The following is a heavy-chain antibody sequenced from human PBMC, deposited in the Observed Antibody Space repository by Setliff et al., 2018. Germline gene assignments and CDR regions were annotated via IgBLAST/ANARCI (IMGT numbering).Heavy chain of an antibody. CDR2: IIPVFRSA. V-gene: IGHV1-69*13. CDR1: GGTFRTDG. D-gene: IGHD3-10*01. J-gene: IGHJ5*02. Sequence: SVKVSCKASGGTFRTDGFNWVRQAPGQGLEWMGRIIPVFRSAKYAQKFQGRVTISADESSSTAYMELSSLRSEDTAVYYCARDRVYYYGSGSHWFDPWGQGTLVTVSS. CDR3: ARDRVYYYGSGSHWFDP.